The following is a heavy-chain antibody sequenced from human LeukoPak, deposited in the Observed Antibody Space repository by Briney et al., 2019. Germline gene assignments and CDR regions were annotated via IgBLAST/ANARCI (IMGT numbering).Heavy chain of an antibody. CDR2: ISSSSSYI. Sequence: GGSLRLSCAASGFTFSSYSMNWVRQAPGKGLEWVSSISSSSSYIYYADSVKGRFTISRDNAKNSLYLQMNSLRAEDTAVYYCARGSGSYWLSYFDYWGQGTLVTVSS. CDR1: GFTFSSYS. J-gene: IGHJ4*02. D-gene: IGHD3-10*01. CDR3: ARGSGSYWLSYFDY. V-gene: IGHV3-21*01.